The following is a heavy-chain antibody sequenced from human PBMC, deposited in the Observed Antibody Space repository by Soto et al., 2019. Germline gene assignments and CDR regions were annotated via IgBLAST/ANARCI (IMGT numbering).Heavy chain of an antibody. D-gene: IGHD3-3*01. CDR1: GGSISSSSYY. V-gene: IGHV4-39*01. J-gene: IGHJ5*02. Sequence: PSATLSLTCTVSGGSISSSSYYWAWIRQSPGKGLEWIGSVYYNGFTYYNPSLKSRVTISVDTSKNQFSLKLTSVTAADTAVYYCARMGDFWSGPGELDPWGQGTLVTVSS. CDR2: VYYNGFT. CDR3: ARMGDFWSGPGELDP.